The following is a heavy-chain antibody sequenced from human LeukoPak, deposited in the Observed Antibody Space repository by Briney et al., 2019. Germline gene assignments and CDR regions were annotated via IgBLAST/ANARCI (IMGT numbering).Heavy chain of an antibody. V-gene: IGHV3-30*02. J-gene: IGHJ6*03. CDR3: AKDRCSNGIGCYYYYMDV. D-gene: IGHD2-8*01. CDR1: GFTFSSYG. Sequence: HPGGSLRLSCAASGFTFSSYGMHWVRQAPGKGLEWVAYIQYDGSNEQYADSVKGRLSISRDSSKNILYLQMNSLRAEDTAVYYCAKDRCSNGIGCYYYYMDVWGKGTTVTISS. CDR2: IQYDGSNE.